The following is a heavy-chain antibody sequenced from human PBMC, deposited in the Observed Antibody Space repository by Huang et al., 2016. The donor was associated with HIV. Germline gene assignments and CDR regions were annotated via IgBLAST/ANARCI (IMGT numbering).Heavy chain of an antibody. D-gene: IGHD3-3*01. CDR2: VNDSGAT. V-gene: IGHV4-34*02. J-gene: IGHJ6*02. CDR1: GGSFTGNY. CDR3: ARQWTILEWLLGLDV. Sequence: QMQLQQMGAGLLKPSETLSLTCGVSGGSFTGNYLTWIRQAPGKGLEWIGEVNDSGATNYNPSLNGRVTISLDKSNRELSLNLRSVTAADTAVYYCARQWTILEWLLGLDVWGQGTTVIVSS.